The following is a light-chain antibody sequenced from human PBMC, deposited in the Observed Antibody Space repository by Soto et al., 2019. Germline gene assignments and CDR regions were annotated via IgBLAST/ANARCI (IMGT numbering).Light chain of an antibody. Sequence: QSVLTQPPSVSGAPGQRVTISYTGSRSNIGAGYGVHWYQQLPGAAPKLLIYGNTNRPSGVPDRFSGSKSGTSASLAITGLQAEDEADYYCQSYDSSLSVWVFGGGTKLTVL. CDR2: GNT. CDR3: QSYDSSLSVWV. CDR1: RSNIGAGYG. J-gene: IGLJ3*02. V-gene: IGLV1-40*01.